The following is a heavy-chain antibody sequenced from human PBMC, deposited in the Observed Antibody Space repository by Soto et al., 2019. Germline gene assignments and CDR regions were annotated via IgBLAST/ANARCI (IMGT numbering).Heavy chain of an antibody. CDR2: ISYDGSNK. CDR3: AKEGEDSSSWYLYYYYGMDV. J-gene: IGHJ6*02. CDR1: GFTFSSYG. Sequence: GGSLRLSCAASGFTFSSYGMHWVRQAQGKGLEWVAVISYDGSNKYYADSVKGRFTISRDNSKNTLYLQMNSLRAEDTAVYYCAKEGEDSSSWYLYYYYGMDVWGQGTTVTVSS. D-gene: IGHD6-13*01. V-gene: IGHV3-30*18.